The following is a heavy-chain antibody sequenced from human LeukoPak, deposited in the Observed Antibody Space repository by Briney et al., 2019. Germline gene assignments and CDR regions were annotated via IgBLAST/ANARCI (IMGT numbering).Heavy chain of an antibody. J-gene: IGHJ4*02. Sequence: QSGGSLRLSCAASGFTFSRYDVHWVRHAAGKGLEWVSAIGVAGDTYYPGSVKGRFTIPIDNSKNTLYLQMNSLRAEDTAVYYCASSAVAGTVFHFDYWGQGTLVTVSS. V-gene: IGHV3-13*01. CDR3: ASSAVAGTVFHFDY. CDR1: GFTFSRYD. D-gene: IGHD6-19*01. CDR2: IGVAGDT.